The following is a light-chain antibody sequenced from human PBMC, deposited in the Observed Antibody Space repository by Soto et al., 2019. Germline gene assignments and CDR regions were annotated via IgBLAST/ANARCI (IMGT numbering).Light chain of an antibody. Sequence: EIVLTQSPGTLSLSPGERATLSCRASQSVSSNYLAWYQQKPGQAPWLLIYGASSRATGMPDRFSGSGSGTDFTLTISRLEPGDFALYYCQQYGSSPSFGPGTKVDI. CDR2: GAS. CDR3: QQYGSSPS. J-gene: IGKJ3*01. CDR1: QSVSSNY. V-gene: IGKV3-20*01.